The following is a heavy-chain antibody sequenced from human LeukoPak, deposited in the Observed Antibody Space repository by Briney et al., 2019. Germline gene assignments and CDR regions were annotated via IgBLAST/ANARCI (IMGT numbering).Heavy chain of an antibody. Sequence: GASVKVSCKASGYTFTSYGISWMRQAPGQGLEWMGWISAYNGNTNYAQKLQGRVTMTTDTSTSTAYMELRSLRSDDTAVYYCARTLSPPIQLYATFWGQGTLVTVSS. V-gene: IGHV1-18*01. CDR3: ARTLSPPIQLYATF. D-gene: IGHD5-18*01. CDR1: GYTFTSYG. CDR2: ISAYNGNT. J-gene: IGHJ4*02.